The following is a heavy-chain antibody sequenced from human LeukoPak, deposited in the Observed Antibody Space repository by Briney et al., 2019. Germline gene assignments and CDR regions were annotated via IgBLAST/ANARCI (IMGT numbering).Heavy chain of an antibody. J-gene: IGHJ4*02. D-gene: IGHD6-19*01. V-gene: IGHV3-48*04. CDR3: ATSTNPMGIAVAGSSMHY. CDR1: GFIFSSNA. Sequence: GGSLRLSCAASGFIFSSNAMNWVRQAPGKGLEWVSFITSSSSTIYYAHSVKGRFTISRDNAKNSLYLQMNSLRAEDTAVYYCATSTNPMGIAVAGSSMHYWGQGTLVTVSS. CDR2: ITSSSSTI.